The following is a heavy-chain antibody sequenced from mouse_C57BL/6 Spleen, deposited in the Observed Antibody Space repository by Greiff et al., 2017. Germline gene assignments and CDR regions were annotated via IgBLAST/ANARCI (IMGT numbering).Heavy chain of an antibody. CDR2: IYPGRGSP. D-gene: IGHD2-1*01. CDR1: GYTFTSYW. CDR3: AKIYYGNPYYAMDY. J-gene: IGHJ4*01. Sequence: QVQLQQPGAELVKPGASVKMSCKASGYTFTSYWITWVKQRPGHGLEWIGDIYPGRGSPNYNEQFKSKDTLTVDTSSRTAYMQLISLTSEDSTVYYCAKIYYGNPYYAMDYWGQGTSVTVSS. V-gene: IGHV1-55*01.